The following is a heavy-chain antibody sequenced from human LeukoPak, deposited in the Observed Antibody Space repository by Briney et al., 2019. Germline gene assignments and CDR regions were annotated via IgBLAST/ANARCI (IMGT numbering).Heavy chain of an antibody. CDR2: INPNSGGT. CDR1: GYTFTGYY. J-gene: IGHJ6*03. Sequence: AASVKVSCKASGYTFTGYYMHWVRQAPGQGLEWMGWINPNSGGTNYAQKFQGRVTMTRDTSISTAYMELSRLRSDDTAVYYCARSGGNHYYYMDVWGKGTTVTVSS. D-gene: IGHD4-23*01. CDR3: ARSGGNHYYYMDV. V-gene: IGHV1-2*02.